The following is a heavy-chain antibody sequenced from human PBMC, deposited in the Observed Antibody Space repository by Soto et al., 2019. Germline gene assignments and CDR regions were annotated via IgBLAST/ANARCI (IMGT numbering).Heavy chain of an antibody. D-gene: IGHD2-15*01. J-gene: IGHJ4*02. CDR2: INPSGGT. CDR3: ARVYCSGGSCYGIDY. Sequence: QVQLVQSGAEVKKPGASVKISCKASGDTFTSYYMHWVRQAPGQGLEWMGIINPSGGTSYAQKFPGRVTMTRDTSTSTVYMELSSLRSEDTAVYHCARVYCSGGSCYGIDYWGQGTLVTVSS. CDR1: GDTFTSYY. V-gene: IGHV1-46*01.